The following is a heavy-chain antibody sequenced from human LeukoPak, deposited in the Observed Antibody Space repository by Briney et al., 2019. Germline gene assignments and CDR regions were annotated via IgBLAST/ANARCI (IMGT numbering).Heavy chain of an antibody. Sequence: PGGSLRLSCAASGFTVSSNYMSWVRQAPGKGLEWVSSISSSSSYIYYADSVKGRFTISRDNAKNSLYLQMNSLRAEDTAVYYCARGYCSGGSCSGRYWGQGTLVTVSS. J-gene: IGHJ4*02. V-gene: IGHV3-21*01. CDR2: ISSSSSYI. CDR3: ARGYCSGGSCSGRY. D-gene: IGHD2-15*01. CDR1: GFTVSSNY.